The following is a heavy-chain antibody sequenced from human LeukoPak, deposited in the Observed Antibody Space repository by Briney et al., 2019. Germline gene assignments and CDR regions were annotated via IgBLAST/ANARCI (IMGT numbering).Heavy chain of an antibody. J-gene: IGHJ4*02. Sequence: GGSLRLSCAASGLTFSDYSMTWVRQAPGKGLFWVSGISAGGGSTYYADSVKGRFTISRDNSRNTLYLQMNSLRAEDTAVYYCAKPYYYGSRSYMDYWGQGTLVTVSS. CDR1: GLTFSDYS. CDR2: ISAGGGST. V-gene: IGHV3-23*01. CDR3: AKPYYYGSRSYMDY. D-gene: IGHD3-10*01.